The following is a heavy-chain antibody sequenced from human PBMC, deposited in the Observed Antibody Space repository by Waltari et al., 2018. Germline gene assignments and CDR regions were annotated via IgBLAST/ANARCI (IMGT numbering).Heavy chain of an antibody. CDR3: ARDGGNNYGGNSGSDAFDI. J-gene: IGHJ3*02. CDR2: IIPIFGTA. CDR1: GGTFSSYA. V-gene: IGHV1-69*05. Sequence: QVQLVQSGAEVKKPGSSVKVSCKASGGTFSSYAISWVRQAPGQGLEWMGGIIPIFGTANYAQKCQGRVTITTDESTSTAYMELSSLRSEDTAVYYCARDGGNNYGGNSGSDAFDIWGQGTMVTVSS. D-gene: IGHD4-17*01.